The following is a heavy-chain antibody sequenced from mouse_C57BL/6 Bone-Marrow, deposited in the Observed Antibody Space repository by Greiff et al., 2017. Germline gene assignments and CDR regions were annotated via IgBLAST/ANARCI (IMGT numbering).Heavy chain of an antibody. D-gene: IGHD2-10*01. CDR2: IDPEDGDT. Sequence: EVQLQQSGAELVRPGASVKLSCTASGFNIKDYYMHWVKQRPEQGLEWIGRIDPEDGDTEYAPKFQGKATMTADTSSNTAYLQLSSLTSEDTAVDYCAYAYWGSVMDCGGQGTSVTVAS. CDR3: AYAYWGSVMDC. CDR1: GFNIKDYY. J-gene: IGHJ4*01. V-gene: IGHV14-1*01.